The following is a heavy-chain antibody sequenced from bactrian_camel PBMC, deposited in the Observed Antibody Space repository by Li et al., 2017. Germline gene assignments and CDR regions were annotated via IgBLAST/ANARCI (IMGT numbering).Heavy chain of an antibody. CDR2: WRSDDTA. V-gene: IGHV3S55*01. J-gene: IGHJ4*01. Sequence: QLVESGGGSVQAGGSLRLSCAASGYTYSSYCMGWFRQTPGKEHEAVAFWRSDDTATYANAVKGRFTLSQDYAKNTLYLQVNSLKPEDTAMYYCVQDAGWGSNIDCGRAWYQYNYWGQGTQVTVS. D-gene: IGHD4*01. CDR1: GYTYSSYC. CDR3: VQDAGWGSNIDCGRAWYQYNY.